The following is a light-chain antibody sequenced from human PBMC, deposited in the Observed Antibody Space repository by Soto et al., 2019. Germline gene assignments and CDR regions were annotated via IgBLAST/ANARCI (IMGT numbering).Light chain of an antibody. CDR2: DVS. CDR1: QSISRW. Sequence: DIHMTQSTSTLCASVGDRVTITCRASQSISRWLAWYRQKPGKAPEVVIYDVSTLAFGVPSRISGSGSGTESTLTIRSLQPDDFATYYCQQYSSYPITFGGGTKVDI. V-gene: IGKV1-5*01. J-gene: IGKJ4*01. CDR3: QQYSSYPIT.